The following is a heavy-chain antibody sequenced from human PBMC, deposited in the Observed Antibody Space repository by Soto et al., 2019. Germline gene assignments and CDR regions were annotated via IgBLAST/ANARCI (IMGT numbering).Heavy chain of an antibody. CDR1: GFSVSSNDW. Sequence: QVQLQESGPGLVKPSGTLSLICSVSGFSVSSNDWWTWVRQPPGKGLEWIGEVFRSGETNSNPSRKSRVTMSVDMSKTHFSLTLNSVTAADTGIYYCARSTMIGPARRLDSWGPGTLVTVSA. D-gene: IGHD3-10*02. J-gene: IGHJ5*01. V-gene: IGHV4-4*02. CDR3: ARSTMIGPARRLDS. CDR2: VFRSGET.